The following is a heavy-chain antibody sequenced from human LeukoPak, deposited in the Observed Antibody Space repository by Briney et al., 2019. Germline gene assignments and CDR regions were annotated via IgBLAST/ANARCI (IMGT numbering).Heavy chain of an antibody. Sequence: GESLKISCKGSGYSFTSYWIGWVRQMPGKGLEWMGIIYPGDSDTRYSPSFQGQVTISADKSISTAYLQWRSLKASDTAMYYCARQEGYYYDSSGYYYFDYWGQGTLVTVSS. CDR3: ARQEGYYYDSSGYYYFDY. CDR1: GYSFTSYW. V-gene: IGHV5-51*01. CDR2: IYPGDSDT. J-gene: IGHJ4*02. D-gene: IGHD3-22*01.